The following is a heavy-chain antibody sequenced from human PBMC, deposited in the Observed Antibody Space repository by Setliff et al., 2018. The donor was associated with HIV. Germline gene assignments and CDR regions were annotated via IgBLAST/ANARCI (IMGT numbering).Heavy chain of an antibody. Sequence: SSETLSLTCAVSGYSISSGYYWGWIRQPPGRGLEWIGNIYHSGGTHYNPSLKSRVTISIDTSKNQFSLQLTSVTAADTAVYYCVNPSGAMGDFDSWGQGTLVTVSS. CDR2: IYHSGGT. D-gene: IGHD3-16*01. V-gene: IGHV4-38-2*01. CDR1: GYSISSGYY. CDR3: VNPSGAMGDFDS. J-gene: IGHJ4*02.